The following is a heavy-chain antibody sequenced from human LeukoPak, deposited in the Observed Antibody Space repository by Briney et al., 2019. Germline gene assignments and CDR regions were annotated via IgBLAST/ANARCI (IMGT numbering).Heavy chain of an antibody. Sequence: ASVKVSCKASGYTFTGNYIHWVRQAPGQGLEWMGWINPNSGDTNYAQNFQGRLTMTRDTSISTAYMELKSLTSDDTAVYYCARSLSGDFWGQGTLVTVSS. CDR2: INPNSGDT. V-gene: IGHV1-2*02. CDR3: ARSLSGDF. J-gene: IGHJ4*02. CDR1: GYTFTGNY. D-gene: IGHD3-10*01.